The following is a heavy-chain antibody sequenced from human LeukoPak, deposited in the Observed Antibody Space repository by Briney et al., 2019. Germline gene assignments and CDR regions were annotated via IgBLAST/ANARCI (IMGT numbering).Heavy chain of an antibody. V-gene: IGHV3-23*01. CDR2: ISGSGGST. CDR1: GFTFSSYG. D-gene: IGHD5-12*01. Sequence: GGSLRLSCAASGFTFSSYGMSWVRQAPGKGLEWVSAISGSGGSTYYADSVKGRFTISRDNSKNTLYLQMNSLRAEDTAVYYCAKDHAGYSGYDDYWGQGTLVTVSS. J-gene: IGHJ4*02. CDR3: AKDHAGYSGYDDY.